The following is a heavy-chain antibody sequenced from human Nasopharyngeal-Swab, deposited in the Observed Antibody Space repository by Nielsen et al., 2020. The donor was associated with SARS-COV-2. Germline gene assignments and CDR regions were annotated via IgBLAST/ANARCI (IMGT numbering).Heavy chain of an antibody. D-gene: IGHD3-22*01. CDR3: ARHHTMIVAASHLPAAFDI. CDR2: IYSTGST. V-gene: IGHV4-59*08. J-gene: IGHJ3*02. Sequence: SETLSLTCTVSDGSISSYYWSWIRQSPGKGLEWIGYIYSTGSTNYNASLKSRVTISVDTSKNQFSLKLNSVTATETAVYYCARHHTMIVAASHLPAAFDIWVQGTMVTVSS. CDR1: DGSISSYY.